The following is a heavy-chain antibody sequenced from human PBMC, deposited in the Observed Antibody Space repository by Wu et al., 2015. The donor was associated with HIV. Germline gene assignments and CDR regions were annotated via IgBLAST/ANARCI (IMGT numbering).Heavy chain of an antibody. V-gene: IGHV1-69*13. CDR2: LIPMYGTA. CDR3: AGGGGRTSMDPFDY. CDR1: GGTFSSYA. J-gene: IGHJ4*02. D-gene: IGHD5-18*01. Sequence: QAHLLQSGAEVKKPGSSVRVSCKVSGGTFSSYALSWVRQAPGQGLEWMGRLIPMYGTANYAQKFQGRVTITADESTSTAYMDVNTLRSEDTAVYFCAGGGGRTSMDPFDYWGQGTLVTVSS.